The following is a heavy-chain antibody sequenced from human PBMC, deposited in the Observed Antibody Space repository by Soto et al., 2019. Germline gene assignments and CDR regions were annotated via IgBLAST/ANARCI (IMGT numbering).Heavy chain of an antibody. CDR1: GFTFSSYS. J-gene: IGHJ6*03. Sequence: GGSLRLSCAASGFTFSSYSMNWVRQAPGKGLEWVSYISSSSSTIYYADSVKGRFTISRDNAKNSLYLQMNSLRAEDTAVYYCARDRYENRGAPPLETYYYYYMDVWGKGTTVTVSS. CDR3: ARDRYENRGAPPLETYYYYYMDV. CDR2: ISSSSSTI. V-gene: IGHV3-48*01. D-gene: IGHD3-10*01.